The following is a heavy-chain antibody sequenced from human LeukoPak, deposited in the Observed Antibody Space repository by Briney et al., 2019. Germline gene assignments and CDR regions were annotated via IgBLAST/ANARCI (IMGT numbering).Heavy chain of an antibody. V-gene: IGHV5-51*01. CDR3: ARFSSGHDTHY. D-gene: IGHD3-22*01. CDR2: IYPGDYDT. CDR1: GYSFTKSW. J-gene: IGHJ4*02. Sequence: GAALKIFCKGFGYSFTKSWIGWVRQIPGKGLEWMGIIYPGDYDTRYSPSFQGQVTISADKSISTAYLQWSSLKASDTAMYYCARFSSGHDTHYWGQGTLVTVSS.